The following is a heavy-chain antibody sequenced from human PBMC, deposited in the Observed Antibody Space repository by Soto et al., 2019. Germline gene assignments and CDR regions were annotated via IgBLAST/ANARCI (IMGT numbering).Heavy chain of an antibody. V-gene: IGHV4-39*01. CDR3: ARHFGYSCSWYVHFDL. Sequence: SETLSLTCTVSGGSISTSSYYWAWIRQPPGKGLEWIGSVYYSGTTYYNPSLKSRVTISADTSNNQFSLKLNYVTASDTAMYFCARHFGYSCSWYVHFDLWGLGTLVTISS. J-gene: IGHJ4*02. CDR1: GGSISTSSYY. CDR2: VYYSGTT. D-gene: IGHD6-13*01.